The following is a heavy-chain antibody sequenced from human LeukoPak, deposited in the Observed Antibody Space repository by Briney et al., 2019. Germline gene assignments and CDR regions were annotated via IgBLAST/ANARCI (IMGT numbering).Heavy chain of an antibody. CDR1: GYTFTSYD. V-gene: IGHV1-8*01. CDR3: ARGSLYYDILTGYLNYCYYYGMDV. Sequence: ASVKVSCKASGYTFTSYDINWVRQATGQGLEWMGWMNPNSGNTGYAQKFQGRVTMTRNTSISTAYMELSSLRSEDTAVYYCARGSLYYDILTGYLNYCYYYGMDVWGQGTTVTVSS. J-gene: IGHJ6*02. D-gene: IGHD3-9*01. CDR2: MNPNSGNT.